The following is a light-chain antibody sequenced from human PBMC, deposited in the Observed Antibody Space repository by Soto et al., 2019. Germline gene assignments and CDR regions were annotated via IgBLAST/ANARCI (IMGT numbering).Light chain of an antibody. CDR1: QSLSSNY. CDR2: VAS. Sequence: EIVLTQSPGTLSLSPGERATLSCRASQSLSSNYLAWYQQRPGQSPRLLVYVASSRATGIPDRFSGSGIGTDLALTISRLEPEDSAVYYCHQYDNAPFTFGPGTRVGIK. V-gene: IGKV3-20*01. J-gene: IGKJ3*01. CDR3: HQYDNAPFT.